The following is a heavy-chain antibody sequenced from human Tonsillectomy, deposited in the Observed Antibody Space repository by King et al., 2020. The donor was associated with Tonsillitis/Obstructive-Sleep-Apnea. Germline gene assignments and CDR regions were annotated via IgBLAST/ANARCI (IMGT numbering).Heavy chain of an antibody. V-gene: IGHV7-4-1*02. J-gene: IGHJ2*01. CDR2: INTNTGNP. CDR3: ARIKIFPSSSSYWYFDL. D-gene: IGHD2/OR15-2a*01. CDR1: GYTFTSYA. Sequence: VQLVESGSELKKPGASVKASCKASGYTFTSYAMNWVRQAPGQGLEWMGWINTNTGNPTYAQGFTGRFVFSLDTSVSTAYLQISSLKAEDTAVYYCARIKIFPSSSSYWYFDLWGRGTLVTVSS.